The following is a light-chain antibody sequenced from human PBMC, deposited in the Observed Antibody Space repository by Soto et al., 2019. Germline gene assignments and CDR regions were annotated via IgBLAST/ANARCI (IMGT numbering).Light chain of an antibody. CDR2: GAS. CDR3: QQDGNSPWT. CDR1: QGVRSNY. V-gene: IGKV3-20*01. Sequence: EIVLTQSPGNLSLSPGERATLSCGASQGVRSNYLAWYQQKPGQAPRILIYGASSRDTGIPDRFSGSGSGTDFTLTISRLEPEDFAVYYCQQDGNSPWTFGQGTKVEIK. J-gene: IGKJ1*01.